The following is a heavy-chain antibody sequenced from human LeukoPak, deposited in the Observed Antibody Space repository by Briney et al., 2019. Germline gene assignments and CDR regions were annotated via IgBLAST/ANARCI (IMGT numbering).Heavy chain of an antibody. CDR3: ARHVDTTLYSWFDP. Sequence: PSETLSLTCTVSGGSISTYYWSWIRQPPGKGLEWIGYIYYSGGTNYNPSLKSRVTISVDTPKNQFSLRLSSVTAADTAVYYCARHVDTTLYSWFDPWGQGTLVTVSS. CDR1: GGSISTYY. V-gene: IGHV4-59*08. D-gene: IGHD1-26*01. CDR2: IYYSGGT. J-gene: IGHJ5*02.